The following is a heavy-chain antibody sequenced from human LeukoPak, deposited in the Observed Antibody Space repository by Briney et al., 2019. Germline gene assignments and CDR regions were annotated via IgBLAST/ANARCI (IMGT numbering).Heavy chain of an antibody. J-gene: IGHJ4*02. CDR3: ARRSGYDSVDY. Sequence: PSETLSLTCTVSGGSITNYYWSWIRQPPGKGLEWIGYIFYTGSTNYNPSLKSRVTISVDTSKNQFSLKLSSVTAADTAVYYCARRSGYDSVDYWGQGTLVTVSS. CDR2: IFYTGST. D-gene: IGHD5-12*01. V-gene: IGHV4-59*08. CDR1: GGSITNYY.